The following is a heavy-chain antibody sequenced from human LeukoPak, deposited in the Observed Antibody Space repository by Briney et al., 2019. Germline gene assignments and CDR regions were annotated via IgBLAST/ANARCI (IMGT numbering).Heavy chain of an antibody. CDR3: AKGRYGVVSPYGMDV. J-gene: IGHJ6*02. D-gene: IGHD4/OR15-4a*01. CDR1: GFTFDDYA. CDR2: ISWDGGRT. V-gene: IGHV3-43D*03. Sequence: GGSLRLSCAASGFTFDDYAMHWVRQAPGKGLEWVSLISWDGGRTYYADSVKGRFTISRDNSKTSLYLQMNSLRAEDTALYYCAKGRYGVVSPYGMDVWGQGTTVTVSS.